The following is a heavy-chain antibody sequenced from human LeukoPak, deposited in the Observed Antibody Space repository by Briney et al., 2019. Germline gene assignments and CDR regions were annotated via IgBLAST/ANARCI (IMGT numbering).Heavy chain of an antibody. D-gene: IGHD1-26*01. V-gene: IGHV3-30*19. CDR2: ISYDGSNK. CDR3: ARVLEYRGSYYDYFDY. Sequence: PGGSLRLSCAASAFPFSSYGMHWVRQAPGKGLEWVAVISYDGSNKYYADSVKGRFTISRGNSKNTLYLQMNSLRAEDTAVYYCARVLEYRGSYYDYFDYWGQGTLVTVSS. CDR1: AFPFSSYG. J-gene: IGHJ4*02.